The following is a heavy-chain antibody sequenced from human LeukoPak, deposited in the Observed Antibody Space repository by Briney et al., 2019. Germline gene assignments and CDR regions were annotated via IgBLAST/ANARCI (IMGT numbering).Heavy chain of an antibody. CDR3: AREDYCGGDCYSANDY. Sequence: PGGSLRLSCAASGFTFDDYGMSWVRHAPGKGLEWVSGINWNGGSTGYADSVKGRFTISRDNAKNSLYLQMNSLRAEDTALYYCAREDYCGGDCYSANDYWGQGTLVTVSS. CDR1: GFTFDDYG. J-gene: IGHJ4*02. D-gene: IGHD2-21*02. CDR2: INWNGGST. V-gene: IGHV3-20*04.